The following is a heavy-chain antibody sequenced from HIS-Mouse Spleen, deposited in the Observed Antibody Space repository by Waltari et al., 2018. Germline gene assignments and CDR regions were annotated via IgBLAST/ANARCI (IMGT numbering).Heavy chain of an antibody. CDR1: GGSISSSSYY. V-gene: IGHV4-39*07. J-gene: IGHJ2*01. D-gene: IGHD6-13*01. Sequence: QLQLQESGPGLVKPSETLSLTCTVSGGSISSSSYYWGWIRQPPGKGLEWIGTIYYSGGTSYTRTRKSRVTISVEPSKSQFSLKLSSVTAADTAVYYCAREIPYSSSWYDWYFDLWGRGTLVTVSS. CDR2: IYYSGGT. CDR3: AREIPYSSSWYDWYFDL.